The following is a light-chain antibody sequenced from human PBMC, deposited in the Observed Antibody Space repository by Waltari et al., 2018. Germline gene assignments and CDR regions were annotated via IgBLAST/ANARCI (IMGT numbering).Light chain of an antibody. CDR1: SRDVGMDTR. CDR3: SSYTSSTTFV. J-gene: IGLJ2*01. V-gene: IGLV2-18*02. Sequence: QSALTQPPSVSGSPGQSVTISCTGPSRDVGMDTRVPWYQQPPGTAPKVVIDEVNNRPSGVPVRFSGAKSGNTAYLTISGLQAEDEADYYCSSYTSSTTFVFGGGTKLAVL. CDR2: EVN.